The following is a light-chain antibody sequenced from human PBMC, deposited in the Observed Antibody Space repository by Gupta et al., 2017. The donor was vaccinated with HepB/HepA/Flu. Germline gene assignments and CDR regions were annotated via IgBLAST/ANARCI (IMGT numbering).Light chain of an antibody. CDR2: NNN. Sequence: QTVLTQPPSASGTPGQRITISCSGSRSNIGSYYVYWYQQLPGMAPKFLIYNNNQRPSGIPDRFSGSNSCTSASLVIRMLRSEDEAYYYCAAWDDSISDHCVFGGGTKLTVL. J-gene: IGLJ3*02. CDR3: AAWDDSISDHCV. V-gene: IGLV1-47*01. CDR1: RSNIGSYY.